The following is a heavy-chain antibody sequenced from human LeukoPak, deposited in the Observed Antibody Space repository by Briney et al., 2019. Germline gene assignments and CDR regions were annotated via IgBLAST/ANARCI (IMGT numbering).Heavy chain of an antibody. D-gene: IGHD6-19*01. J-gene: IGHJ4*02. CDR1: GGSISSSSYY. V-gene: IGHV4-39*07. CDR2: IYYSGST. CDR3: AHSSGWFFRNFDY. Sequence: SETLSLTCAVSGGSISSSSYYWGWIRQPPGKGLEWIGSIYYSGSTYYNPSLKSRVTISVDTSKNQFSLKLSSVTAADTAVYYCAHSSGWFFRNFDYWGQGTLVTVSS.